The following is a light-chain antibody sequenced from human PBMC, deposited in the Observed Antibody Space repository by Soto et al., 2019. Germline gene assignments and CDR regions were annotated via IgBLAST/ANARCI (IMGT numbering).Light chain of an antibody. J-gene: IGKJ1*01. V-gene: IGKV3D-15*01. CDR2: GAS. CDR1: QTVSSTY. Sequence: VMTQSPATLSVSPGERATLSCRASQTVSSTYLAWYQQKPGQAPRLLIYGASSRATGIPARFSGSGSGTEFTLTISSLQSEDFAVYYCQQYNNWPQTFGHGTKVAIK. CDR3: QQYNNWPQT.